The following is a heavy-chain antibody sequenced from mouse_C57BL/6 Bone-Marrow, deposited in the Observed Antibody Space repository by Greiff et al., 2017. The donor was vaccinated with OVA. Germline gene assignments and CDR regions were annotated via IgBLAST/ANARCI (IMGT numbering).Heavy chain of an antibody. CDR1: GYTFTDYN. J-gene: IGHJ3*01. V-gene: IGHV1-22*01. CDR2: IKPNNGGT. CDR3: ARWGKLRFAY. Sequence: VQLQQSGPELVKPGASVKMSCKASGYTFTDYNMHWVKQSHGKSLEWIGYIKPNNGGTSYNQKFKGKATLTVNKSSSTAYMELRSLTSGDSAVYYCARWGKLRFAYWGQGTLVTVSA.